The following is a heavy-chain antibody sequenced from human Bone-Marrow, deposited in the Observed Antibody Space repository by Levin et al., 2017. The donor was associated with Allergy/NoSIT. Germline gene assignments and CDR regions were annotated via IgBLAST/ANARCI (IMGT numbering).Heavy chain of an antibody. CDR2: IKSRTDGGTT. CDR3: TTVGGAIEWIYYFDL. CDR1: GFTFTTAW. D-gene: IGHD5-12*01. Sequence: GGSLRLSCATSGFTFTTAWMTWVRHVPGKGLQWLGRIKSRTDGGTTEYAAPMKDRLIISRDDSKNTLFLQMSSLKSEDSGVYYCTTVGGAIEWIYYFDLWGRGTLVTVSS. V-gene: IGHV3-15*01. J-gene: IGHJ2*01.